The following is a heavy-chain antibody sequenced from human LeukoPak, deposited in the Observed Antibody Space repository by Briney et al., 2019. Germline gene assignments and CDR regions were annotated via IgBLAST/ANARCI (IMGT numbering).Heavy chain of an antibody. CDR1: GGSFSGYY. CDR3: ARSGCTNGVCYRGYYYGMDV. J-gene: IGHJ6*02. Sequence: PSETLSLTCAVYGGSFSGYYWSWIRQPPGKGLEWIGEINHSGSTNYNPSLKSRVTMSVDTSKNQFSLKLSSVTAADTAVYYCARSGCTNGVCYRGYYYGMDVWGQGTTVTVSS. D-gene: IGHD2-8*01. V-gene: IGHV4-34*01. CDR2: INHSGST.